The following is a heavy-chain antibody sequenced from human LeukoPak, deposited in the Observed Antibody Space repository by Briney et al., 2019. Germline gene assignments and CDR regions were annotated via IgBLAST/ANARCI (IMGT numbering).Heavy chain of an antibody. J-gene: IGHJ3*02. CDR1: GGSISSYY. CDR2: IYTSGST. D-gene: IGHD1-26*01. V-gene: IGHV4-4*07. Sequence: PSETLSLTRTVSGGSISSYYWSWIRQPAGKGLEWIGRIYTSGSTNYNPSLKSRVTMSVDTSKNQFSLKLSSVTAADTAVYYCVRTLRSIVGSYGAFDIWGQGTMVTVSS. CDR3: VRTLRSIVGSYGAFDI.